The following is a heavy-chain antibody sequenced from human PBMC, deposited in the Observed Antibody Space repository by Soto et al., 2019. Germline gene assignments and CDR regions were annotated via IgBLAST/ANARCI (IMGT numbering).Heavy chain of an antibody. CDR1: GYTFTHYY. J-gene: IGHJ4*02. V-gene: IGHV1-46*01. CDR2: INPGGGYT. Sequence: ASVKVSCKTSGYTFTHYYMHWVRLAPGQGLEWMGVINPGGGYTTYAQKFQGRVTMTRDTSTSTVYMELSSLKSEDTAVYYCGREYFDSRGTPPGDWGQGTLVTVSS. CDR3: GREYFDSRGTPPGD. D-gene: IGHD3-22*01.